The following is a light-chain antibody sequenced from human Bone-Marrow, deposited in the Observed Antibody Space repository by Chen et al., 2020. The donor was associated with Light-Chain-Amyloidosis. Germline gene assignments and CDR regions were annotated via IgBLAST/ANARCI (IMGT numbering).Light chain of an antibody. CDR3: SSYTITNTLV. V-gene: IGLV2-14*01. CDR2: EVT. J-gene: IGLJ1*01. CDR1: SSDVGGDNH. Sequence: QSALTQPASVSGSPGQSTTISSTGTSSDVGGDNHVSWYQQHPDKAPNLMIYEVTNRPSWVPDRFSGSKSDNTASRTISGLQTDDEADYFCSSYTITNTLVFGSGTRVTVL.